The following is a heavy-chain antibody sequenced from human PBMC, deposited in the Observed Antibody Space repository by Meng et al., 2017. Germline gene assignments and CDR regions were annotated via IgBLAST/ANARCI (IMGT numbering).Heavy chain of an antibody. J-gene: IGHJ4*02. CDR3: ATISPRDSSGLSFDY. CDR1: GYTFTSYA. CDR2: INTNTGNP. D-gene: IGHD3-22*01. V-gene: IGHV7-4-1*02. Sequence: QVQLVKSGAGFKKPGASVKVSCKASGYTFTSYAMNWVRKAPGQGLEWMGWINTNTGNPTYAQGFTGRFVFSLDTSVSTAYLQISSLKAEDTAVYYCATISPRDSSGLSFDYWGQGTLVTVSS.